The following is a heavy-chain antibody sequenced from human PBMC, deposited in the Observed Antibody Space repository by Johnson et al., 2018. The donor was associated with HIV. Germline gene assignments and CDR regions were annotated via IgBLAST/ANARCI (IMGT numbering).Heavy chain of an antibody. CDR1: GFTFSSYG. J-gene: IGHJ3*02. V-gene: IGHV3-33*01. D-gene: IGHD6-13*01. Sequence: QVQLVESGGGVVQPGRSLRLSCAASGFTFSSYGMHWVRQAPGKGLEWVAVIWYDGSNKYYADSVKGRFTISRDNSKNTLYLQMNSLRAEDTAVYYCARGIAARVAFDIWGQGTMVTVSS. CDR2: IWYDGSNK. CDR3: ARGIAARVAFDI.